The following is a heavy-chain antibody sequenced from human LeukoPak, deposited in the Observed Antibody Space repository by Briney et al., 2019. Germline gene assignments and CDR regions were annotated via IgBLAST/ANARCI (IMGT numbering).Heavy chain of an antibody. CDR3: ASLTNTTGYIPWYFDL. CDR1: GRSLTYYY. D-gene: IGHD3-9*01. CDR2: IYYSGST. Sequence: SDTLSLMCCVWGRSLTYYYWTWLGQPPGRRAEGIGFIYYSGSTNYNPSLERRVAFSVDTSKNQLSLKLSSVTAADTAIYYCASLTNTTGYIPWYFDLWGRGTLVTVSS. V-gene: IGHV4-59*07. J-gene: IGHJ2*01.